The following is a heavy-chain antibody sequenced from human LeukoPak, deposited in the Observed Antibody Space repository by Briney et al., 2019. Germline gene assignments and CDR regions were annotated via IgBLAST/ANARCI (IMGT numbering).Heavy chain of an antibody. Sequence: PSETLSLTCTVSGGSISSYYWSWIRQPPGKGLEWIGYIYYSGSTNYNPSLKSRVTISVDTSKNQFSLKLSSVTAADTAVYYCARPMKPYYYYGMDVWGQGTTVTVSS. CDR3: ARPMKPYYYYGMDV. CDR2: IYYSGST. CDR1: GGSISSYY. J-gene: IGHJ6*02. V-gene: IGHV4-59*08.